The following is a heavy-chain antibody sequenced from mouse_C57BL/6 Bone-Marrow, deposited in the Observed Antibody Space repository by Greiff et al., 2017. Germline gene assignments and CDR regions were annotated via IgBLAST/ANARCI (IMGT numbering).Heavy chain of an antibody. CDR2: ISGGGGNT. J-gene: IGHJ4*01. CDR3: ARHLLGAMDY. CDR1: GFTFSSYT. Sequence: EVMLVESGGGLVKPGGSLKLSCAASGFTFSSYTMSWVRQTPGKRLEWVATISGGGGNTYYPDSVKGRFTISRDNAKNTLYLQMSSLRSDDTALYYCARHLLGAMDYWGQGTSVTVSS. D-gene: IGHD2-1*01. V-gene: IGHV5-9*01.